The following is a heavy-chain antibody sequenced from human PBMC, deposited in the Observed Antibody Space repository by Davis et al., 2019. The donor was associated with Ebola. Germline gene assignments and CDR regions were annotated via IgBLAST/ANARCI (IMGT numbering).Heavy chain of an antibody. CDR2: ISYDGSNK. CDR3: AREGQQLNYYYYYMDV. J-gene: IGHJ6*03. Sequence: PGGSLRLSCAASGFTFSSYGMHWVRQAPGKGLEWVAVISYDGSNKYYADSVKGRFTISRDNSKNTLYLQMNSLRAEDTAVYYCAREGQQLNYYYYYMDVWGKGTTVTVSS. V-gene: IGHV3-30*03. D-gene: IGHD6-13*01. CDR1: GFTFSSYG.